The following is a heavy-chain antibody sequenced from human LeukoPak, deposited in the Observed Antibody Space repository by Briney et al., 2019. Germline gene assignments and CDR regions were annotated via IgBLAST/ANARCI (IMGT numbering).Heavy chain of an antibody. CDR3: ARDYYDSSGYYVHYYMDV. CDR2: INPSGGST. Sequence: GASVKVSCKASGYTFTSYYMHWVRQAPGQGLEWMGIINPSGGSTSYAQKFQGRVTMTRDMSTSTVYMELSSLRSEDTAVYYCARDYYDSSGYYVHYYMDVWGKGTTVTVSS. J-gene: IGHJ6*03. D-gene: IGHD3-22*01. V-gene: IGHV1-46*01. CDR1: GYTFTSYY.